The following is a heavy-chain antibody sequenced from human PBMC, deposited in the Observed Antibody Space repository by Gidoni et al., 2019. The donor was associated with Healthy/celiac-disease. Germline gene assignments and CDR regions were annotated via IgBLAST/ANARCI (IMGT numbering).Heavy chain of an antibody. CDR2: IKRDGSVK. Sequence: EVQLEESGGGLYQPGGSLRLTCAASGFTFSSYWMSTVRQAPGKGLEWVANIKRDGSVKYYVASVKGRFTISRDNAKNSLYLLMNSLRAEDTAVYYCARTPLGYFDYWGQVTLVTVSS. CDR1: GFTFSSYW. J-gene: IGHJ4*02. CDR3: ARTPLGYFDY. V-gene: IGHV3-7*01.